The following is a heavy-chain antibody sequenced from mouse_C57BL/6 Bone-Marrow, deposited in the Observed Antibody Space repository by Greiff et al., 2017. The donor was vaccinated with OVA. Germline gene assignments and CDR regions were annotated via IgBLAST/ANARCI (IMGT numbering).Heavy chain of an antibody. D-gene: IGHD2-1*01. V-gene: IGHV14-4*01. CDR3: TSYGNLDD. CDR2: IDPANGDT. CDR1: GFNIKDDY. J-gene: IGHJ2*01. Sequence: VQLQQSGAELVRPGASVKLSCTASGFNIKDDYMHWVKQRPEQGLEWIGWIDPANGDTEYASKFQGKATITADTSSNTAYLQLSGLTSEDAAVYYCTSYGNLDDGGQGTTLTVAS.